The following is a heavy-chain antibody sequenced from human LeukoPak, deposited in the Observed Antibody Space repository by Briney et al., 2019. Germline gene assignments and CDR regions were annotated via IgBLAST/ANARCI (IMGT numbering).Heavy chain of an antibody. Sequence: SVKVSCKASGGTFSSYAISWVRQAPGQGLEWMGGIIPIFGTANYAQKFQGRVTITADESTSTAYMELSSLRSEDTAVYYCARLEGLRSTKGYYFDYWGQGTLVTVSS. V-gene: IGHV1-69*13. J-gene: IGHJ4*02. CDR3: ARLEGLRSTKGYYFDY. CDR1: GGTFSSYA. CDR2: IIPIFGTA. D-gene: IGHD4-17*01.